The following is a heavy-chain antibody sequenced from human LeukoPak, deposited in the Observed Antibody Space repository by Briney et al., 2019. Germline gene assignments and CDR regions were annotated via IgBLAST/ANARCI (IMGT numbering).Heavy chain of an antibody. Sequence: SETLSLTCAVSGDSISSSKWWSWVRQPPGKGLEWIGEIYHNGDTNYNPSLKSRVTMSVDKSENQFSLKLTSVTAADTAVYYCATYYGSGYRFDYWGQGTLVTVSS. CDR3: ATYYGSGYRFDY. V-gene: IGHV4-4*02. J-gene: IGHJ4*02. D-gene: IGHD3-10*01. CDR2: IYHNGDT. CDR1: GDSISSSKW.